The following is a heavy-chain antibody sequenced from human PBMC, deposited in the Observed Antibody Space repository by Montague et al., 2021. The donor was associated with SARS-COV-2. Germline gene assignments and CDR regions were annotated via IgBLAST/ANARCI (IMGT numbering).Heavy chain of an antibody. Sequence: SLRLSCAASGFTFSIYAMHRVRQAPGKGLEWVAVVSYDGINKYYADSVKGRFTISRDNSKNTLFLQMNSLRAEDTAFYYCARGRGRDYGDSFDYWGQGTLVTVSS. CDR1: GFTFSIYA. D-gene: IGHD4-17*01. J-gene: IGHJ4*02. CDR2: VSYDGINK. CDR3: ARGRGRDYGDSFDY. V-gene: IGHV3-30-3*01.